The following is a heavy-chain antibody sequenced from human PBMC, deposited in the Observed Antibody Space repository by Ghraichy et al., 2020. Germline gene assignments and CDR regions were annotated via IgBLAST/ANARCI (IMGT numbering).Heavy chain of an antibody. CDR3: ARGPGGIAAAGGAFDI. CDR1: GGSFSGYY. D-gene: IGHD6-13*01. V-gene: IGHV4-34*01. CDR2: INHSGST. J-gene: IGHJ3*02. Sequence: SQTLSLTCAVYGGSFSGYYWSWIRQPPGKGLEWIGEINHSGSTNYNPSLKSRVTISVDTSKNQFSLKLSSVTAADTAVYYCARGPGGIAAAGGAFDIWGQGKMVTVSS.